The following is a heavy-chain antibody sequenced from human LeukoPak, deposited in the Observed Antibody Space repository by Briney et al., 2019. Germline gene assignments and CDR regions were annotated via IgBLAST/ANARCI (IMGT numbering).Heavy chain of an antibody. CDR2: IGGSGSTI. CDR1: GFTFRDYH. CDR3: ARGPPRGKYYYMDV. V-gene: IGHV3-11*04. Sequence: GGSLRLSCAASGFTFRDYHMSWIRQSPGKGLECVSYIGGSGSTIYYADSVKGRFTISRDDAKDSLYLQMNSLRAGDTAVYYCARGPPRGKYYYMDVWGKGTTVTVSS. J-gene: IGHJ6*03. D-gene: IGHD1-1*01.